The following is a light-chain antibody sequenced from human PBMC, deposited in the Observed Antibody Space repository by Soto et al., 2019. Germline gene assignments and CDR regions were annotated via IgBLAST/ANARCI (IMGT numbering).Light chain of an antibody. J-gene: IGLJ1*01. CDR3: YSYTSSTTYV. CDR2: DVS. Sequence: QSALTQPASVSGSPGQSITISCTGTNSDVGGYNYVSWYQQHPAKAPKLMIYDVSNRPSGVSNRFSGSKSGNTASLTISGLQAEDEADYYCYSYTSSTTYVFGTGTKVTVL. CDR1: NSDVGGYNY. V-gene: IGLV2-14*01.